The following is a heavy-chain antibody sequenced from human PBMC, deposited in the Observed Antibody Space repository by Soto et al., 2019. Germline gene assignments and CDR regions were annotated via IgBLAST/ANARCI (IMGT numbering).Heavy chain of an antibody. J-gene: IGHJ4*02. Sequence: QVQLVQSGAKVKKPGASVKVSCKASGYTFTSYGISWVRQAPGQGLEWMGWISAYNGNTNYAQKLQGRVTMTTDTSTSTAYMELRSLRSDDTAVYYCARDLGRGGYFLTASRLFDYWGQGTLVTVSS. CDR2: ISAYNGNT. D-gene: IGHD3-22*01. CDR1: GYTFTSYG. CDR3: ARDLGRGGYFLTASRLFDY. V-gene: IGHV1-18*01.